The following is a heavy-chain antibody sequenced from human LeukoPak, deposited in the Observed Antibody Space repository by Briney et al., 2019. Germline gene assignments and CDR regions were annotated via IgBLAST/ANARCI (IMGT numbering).Heavy chain of an antibody. J-gene: IGHJ3*02. Sequence: GRSLRLSCAASGFTFSSYGMPWVRQAPGKGLEWVAVISYDGSNKYYADSVKGRFTISRDNSKNTLYLQMNSLRAEDTAVYYCAKDYLWFGELSAPLDAFDIWGQGTMVTVSS. V-gene: IGHV3-30*18. D-gene: IGHD3-10*01. CDR3: AKDYLWFGELSAPLDAFDI. CDR2: ISYDGSNK. CDR1: GFTFSSYG.